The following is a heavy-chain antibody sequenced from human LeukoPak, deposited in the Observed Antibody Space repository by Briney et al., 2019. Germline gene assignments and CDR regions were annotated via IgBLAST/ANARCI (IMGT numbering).Heavy chain of an antibody. CDR3: ARGDCSSNSCRPYYFDY. J-gene: IGHJ4*02. D-gene: IGHD2-2*01. CDR1: GFTFSSYS. V-gene: IGHV3-21*01. CDR2: ISSSSSYI. Sequence: GGSLRLSCAASGFTFSSYSMNWVRQAPGKGLEWVSSISSSSSYIYYADSVKGRFTISRDNAKNSLYLQMNNLRAEDTAVYYCARGDCSSNSCRPYYFDYWGQGTLVTVSS.